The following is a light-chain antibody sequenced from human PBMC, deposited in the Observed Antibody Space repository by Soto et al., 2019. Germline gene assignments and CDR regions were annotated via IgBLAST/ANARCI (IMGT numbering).Light chain of an antibody. J-gene: IGKJ2*01. CDR1: QSVSSS. Sequence: EIVMTQSPDTLSVSPGERATLSCRASQSVSSSLAWYQQKPGQAPRLLMYGASTRATGIPARFSGSGSGTEFTLTISSLQSEDFAVYYCQQYNNWPPYTFGQGTKLEI. V-gene: IGKV3-15*01. CDR2: GAS. CDR3: QQYNNWPPYT.